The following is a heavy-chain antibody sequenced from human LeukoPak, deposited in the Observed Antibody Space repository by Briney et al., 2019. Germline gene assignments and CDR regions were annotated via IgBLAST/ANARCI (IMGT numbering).Heavy chain of an antibody. CDR2: IYHSGST. V-gene: IGHV4-38-2*02. CDR3: ARDRWSYSSSSSFDY. Sequence: SETLSLTCAVSDYSITSDYYWGWIRQPPGKGLEWIGSIYHSGSTYYNPSLKSRVTISVDKSKNQFSLKLSSVTAADTAVYYCARDRWSYSSSSSFDYWGQGTLVTVSS. CDR1: DYSITSDYY. J-gene: IGHJ4*02. D-gene: IGHD6-13*01.